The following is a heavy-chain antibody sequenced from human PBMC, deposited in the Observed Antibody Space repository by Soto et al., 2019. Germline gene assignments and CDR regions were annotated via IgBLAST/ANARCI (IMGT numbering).Heavy chain of an antibody. Sequence: GASVKVSCKASGGTFSSYAISWVRQAPGQGLEWMGGIIPIFGTANYAQKFQGRVTITADESTSTAYMELSSLRSEDTAVYYCARDRPGYSSSWYRSDYYYGMDVWGQGTTVTVSS. D-gene: IGHD6-13*01. J-gene: IGHJ6*02. CDR2: IIPIFGTA. CDR1: GGTFSSYA. V-gene: IGHV1-69*13. CDR3: ARDRPGYSSSWYRSDYYYGMDV.